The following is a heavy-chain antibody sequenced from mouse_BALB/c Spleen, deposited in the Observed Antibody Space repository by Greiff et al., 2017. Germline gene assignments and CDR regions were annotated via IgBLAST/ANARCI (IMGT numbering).Heavy chain of an antibody. D-gene: IGHD2-4*01. V-gene: IGHV14-1*02. CDR2: IDPENGNT. CDR1: GFNIKDYY. J-gene: IGHJ4*01. Sequence: VQLQQPGAELVKPGTSVKLSCKASGFNIKDYYMHWVKQRPEQGLEWIGWIDPENGNTIYDPKFQGKASITADTSSNTAYLQLSSLTSEDTAVYYCARFYDYGAMDYWGQGTSVTVSS. CDR3: ARFYDYGAMDY.